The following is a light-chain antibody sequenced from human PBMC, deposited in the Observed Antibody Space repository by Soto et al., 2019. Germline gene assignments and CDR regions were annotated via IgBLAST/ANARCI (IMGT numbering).Light chain of an antibody. J-gene: IGKJ1*01. CDR2: GAS. CDR3: EHYGASPHT. V-gene: IGKV3-20*01. Sequence: EMVLTQSPGILSLSPGERATLSCRASQTVHSNYLAWYQQRPGQAPRLLVYGASRTASGIPDRFSGSGSGTDFTLTITRLEPEDFGVFYCEHYGASPHTFGQGNKVEIK. CDR1: QTVHSNY.